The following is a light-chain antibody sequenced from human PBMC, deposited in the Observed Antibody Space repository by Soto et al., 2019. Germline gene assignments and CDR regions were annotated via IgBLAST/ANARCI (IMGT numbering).Light chain of an antibody. Sequence: DIQMTQSPSTLSASVGDRVTITCRASQSIRSWLAWYQQKPGKAPQLLIYDASNLESVVPSRFSGSGSGTEFNLTISSLQPDDFANYYCPQYDSFSKTFGRGTKVEVK. CDR1: QSIRSW. CDR3: PQYDSFSKT. V-gene: IGKV1-5*01. J-gene: IGKJ1*01. CDR2: DAS.